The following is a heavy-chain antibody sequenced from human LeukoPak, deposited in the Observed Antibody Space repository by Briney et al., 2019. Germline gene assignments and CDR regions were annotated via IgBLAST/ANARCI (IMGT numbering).Heavy chain of an antibody. V-gene: IGHV1-2*02. Sequence: ASVKVSCKASGYRFTGYYIHWVRQAPGQGLEWMGWINPNSGGTNYAQKFQGSVTMTRDTSISTVYMEVSRLRSDDTAVYYCARGRAAAGIFWFDPWGQGTLVIVSS. CDR1: GYRFTGYY. D-gene: IGHD6-13*01. CDR3: ARGRAAAGIFWFDP. CDR2: INPNSGGT. J-gene: IGHJ5*02.